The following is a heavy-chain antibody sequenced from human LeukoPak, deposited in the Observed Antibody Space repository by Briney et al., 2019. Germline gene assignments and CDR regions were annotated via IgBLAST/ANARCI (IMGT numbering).Heavy chain of an antibody. CDR3: ARASYHYDSSGYYYDY. V-gene: IGHV4-34*01. CDR2: INHSGST. Sequence: SETLSLTCAVYGGSFSGYYWSWIRQPPGKGLEWIGEINHSGSTNYNPSLKSRVTISVDTSKNQFSLKLSSVTAADTAVYYCARASYHYDSSGYYYDYWGQGTLVTVSS. CDR1: GGSFSGYY. J-gene: IGHJ4*02. D-gene: IGHD3-22*01.